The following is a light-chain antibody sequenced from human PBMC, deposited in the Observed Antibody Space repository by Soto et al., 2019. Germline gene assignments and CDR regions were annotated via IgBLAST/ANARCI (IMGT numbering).Light chain of an antibody. CDR1: SSDVGGYNY. CDR3: SSYTRQYTPSYV. Sequence: QSALTQPASVSGSPGQSITLSCTGTSSDVGGYNYVSWYQQHPGKAPKLMIYEVSNRPSGISHRFSGSKSGNTASLTISGLRAEDEADYYCSSYTRQYTPSYVFGAGTKPTVL. V-gene: IGLV2-14*01. CDR2: EVS. J-gene: IGLJ1*01.